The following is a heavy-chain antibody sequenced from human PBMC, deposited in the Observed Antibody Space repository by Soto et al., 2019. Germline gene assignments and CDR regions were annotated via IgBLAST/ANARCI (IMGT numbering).Heavy chain of an antibody. V-gene: IGHV4-61*08. CDR3: ARIGVSGTVVN. J-gene: IGHJ4*02. CDR1: GGSISSGGYY. Sequence: SETLSLTCTVSGGSISSGGYYWSWIRQHPGKGLEWIGYIYYSGSTNYNPSLKSRVTISVDTSKNQFSLKLSSVTAADTAVYYCARIGVSGTVVNWGQGTLVTVSS. D-gene: IGHD1-7*01. CDR2: IYYSGST.